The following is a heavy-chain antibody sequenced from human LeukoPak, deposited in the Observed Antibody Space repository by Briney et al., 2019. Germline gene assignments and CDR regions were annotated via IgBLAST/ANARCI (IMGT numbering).Heavy chain of an antibody. J-gene: IGHJ3*02. V-gene: IGHV3-74*01. D-gene: IGHD3-10*01. CDR1: GFTFSSYW. CDR3: STGSGHAFDI. CDR2: INSDGSST. Sequence: HPGRSLRLSCAASGFTFSSYWMHWVRQVPGKGLVWVSRINSDGSSTSYADSVKGRFTISRDNAKNTPYVQMNSLRAEDTAVYYCSTGSGHAFDIWGRGTMVTVSS.